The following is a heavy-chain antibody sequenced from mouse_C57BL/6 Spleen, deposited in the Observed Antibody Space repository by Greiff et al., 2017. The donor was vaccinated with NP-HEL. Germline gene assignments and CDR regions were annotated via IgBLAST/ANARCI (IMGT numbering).Heavy chain of an antibody. V-gene: IGHV5-4*03. Sequence: EVMLVESGGGLVKPGGSLKLSCAASGFTFSSYAMSWVRQTPEKRLEWVATISDGGSYTYYPDNVKGRFTISRDNAKNNLYLQMSHLKSEDTAMYYCARVDFSWYFDVWGTGTTVTVSS. J-gene: IGHJ1*03. CDR2: ISDGGSYT. CDR3: ARVDFSWYFDV. CDR1: GFTFSSYA.